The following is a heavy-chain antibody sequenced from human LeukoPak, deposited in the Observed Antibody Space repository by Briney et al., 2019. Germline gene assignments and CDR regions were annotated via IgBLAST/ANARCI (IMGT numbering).Heavy chain of an antibody. Sequence: GASVKVSCKASGYTFTSYYMHWVRQAPGQGLEWMGIINPSGGSTSYAQKFQGRVTMTRDTSTSTVYMELSSLRSEDTAVYYCARDAARSNTAMGIYVYWGQGTLATVSS. D-gene: IGHD5-18*01. CDR3: ARDAARSNTAMGIYVY. J-gene: IGHJ4*02. V-gene: IGHV1-46*01. CDR2: INPSGGST. CDR1: GYTFTSYY.